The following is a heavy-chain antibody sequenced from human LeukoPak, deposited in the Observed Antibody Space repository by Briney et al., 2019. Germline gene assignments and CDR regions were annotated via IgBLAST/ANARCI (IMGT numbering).Heavy chain of an antibody. V-gene: IGHV3-48*04. CDR3: ARAPRYYYMDV. J-gene: IGHJ6*03. Sequence: GGSLRLSCAASGFTFSSYSMNWVRQAPGKGLEWVSYISSSSSTIYYADSVKGRFTISRDNAKNSLYLQMDSLRAEDTAVYYCARAPRYYYMDVWGKGTTVTVSS. CDR1: GFTFSSYS. CDR2: ISSSSSTI.